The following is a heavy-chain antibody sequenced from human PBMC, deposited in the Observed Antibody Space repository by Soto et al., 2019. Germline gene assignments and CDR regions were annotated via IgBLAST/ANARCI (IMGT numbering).Heavy chain of an antibody. V-gene: IGHV3-23*01. J-gene: IGHJ6*02. Sequence: PGGSLRLSCAASGFTFSSSAMNWVRQAPGKGLEWVSIISYSGSRTYYADSVRGRFTISRDNSKNTLYLQMNSLRVDDTAVYNCASGLERVYGLDVWGQGTTVTVSS. CDR2: ISYSGSRT. CDR3: ASGLERVYGLDV. CDR1: GFTFSSSA. D-gene: IGHD1-1*01.